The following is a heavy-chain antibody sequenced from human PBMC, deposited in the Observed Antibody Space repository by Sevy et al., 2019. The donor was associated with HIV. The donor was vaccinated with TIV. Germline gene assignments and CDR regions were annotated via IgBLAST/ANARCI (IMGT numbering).Heavy chain of an antibody. J-gene: IGHJ6*02. CDR2: VSSLSNYI. V-gene: IGHV3-21*01. Sequence: GGSLRLSCAASGFTFSSYSMNWVRQAPGKGLEWVSSVSSLSNYIYCEDSVKGRFTISRDNAKNSLYLQMSNLRVEDTAVYYCARDRKGEYSAYDGAGYFGMDVWGQGITVTVSS. CDR3: ARDRKGEYSAYDGAGYFGMDV. D-gene: IGHD5-12*01. CDR1: GFTFSSYS.